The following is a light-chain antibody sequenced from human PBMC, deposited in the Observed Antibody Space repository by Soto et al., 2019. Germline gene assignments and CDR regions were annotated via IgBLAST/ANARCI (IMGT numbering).Light chain of an antibody. CDR2: GAS. V-gene: IGKV3-15*01. J-gene: IGKJ1*01. CDR3: QQYGSSLTWT. Sequence: EIVMTQSPATLSVSPGERATLSCRASQSISNNLAWYQQKPGQAPRLLIYGASTRATGIPARFSGSGSGTDFTLTISRLEPEDFAVYYCQQYGSSLTWTFGQGTKVDIK. CDR1: QSISNN.